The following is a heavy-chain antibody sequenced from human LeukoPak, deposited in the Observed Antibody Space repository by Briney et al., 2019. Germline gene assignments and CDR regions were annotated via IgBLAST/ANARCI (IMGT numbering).Heavy chain of an antibody. J-gene: IGHJ6*03. CDR2: IIPIFGTA. D-gene: IGHD2-15*01. CDR3: ARVSCSGGSCDYYYYMDV. Sequence: ASVKVSCKASGGTFSSYAISWVRQAPGQGLEWMGGIIPIFGTANYAQKFQGRVTITTDESTSTAHMELSSLRSEDTAVYYCARVSCSGGSCDYYYYMDVWGKGTTVTVSS. CDR1: GGTFSSYA. V-gene: IGHV1-69*05.